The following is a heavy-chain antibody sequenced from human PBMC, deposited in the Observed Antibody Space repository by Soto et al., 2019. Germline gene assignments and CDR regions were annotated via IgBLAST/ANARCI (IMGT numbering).Heavy chain of an antibody. CDR1: GFTFTAYD. J-gene: IGHJ6*02. CDR2: ISYVGSKN. Sequence: GGSRRLSCAVSGFTFTAYDMHWVRQGPGKGRGWVALISYVGSKNDYADSAKGRFTISRDKSKNTLSLQVNSLRPEDPPVFYCEKDNCHWGDECYNYYGLDVWGQGTTVTVSS. D-gene: IGHD2-21*01. V-gene: IGHV3-30*18. CDR3: EKDNCHWGDECYNYYGLDV.